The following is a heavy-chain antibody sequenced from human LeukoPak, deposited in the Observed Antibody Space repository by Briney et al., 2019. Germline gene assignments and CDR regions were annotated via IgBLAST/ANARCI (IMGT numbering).Heavy chain of an antibody. V-gene: IGHV4-59*01. CDR3: ASTPRHGAQFDY. CDR2: IYYSGST. J-gene: IGHJ4*02. CDR1: GGSISSYY. Sequence: SETLSLTCTVSGGSISSYYWSWIRQPPGKGLEWIGYIYYSGSTNYNPSLKSRVTISVDTSKNQFSLKLSSVTAADTAVYYCASTPRHGAQFDYWGQGTLVTASS.